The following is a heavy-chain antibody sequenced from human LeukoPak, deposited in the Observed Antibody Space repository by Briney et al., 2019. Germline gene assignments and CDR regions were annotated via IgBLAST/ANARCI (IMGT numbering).Heavy chain of an antibody. V-gene: IGHV3-23*01. CDR3: AKATTLQLWFDYFDY. D-gene: IGHD5-18*01. J-gene: IGHJ4*02. CDR1: GFTFSSYA. Sequence: PGGSLRLSCAASGFTFSSYAMSWVRQAPGKGLEWVSAISGSGGSTYYADSVKGRFIISRDNSKNTLYLQMNSLRAEDTAVYYCAKATTLQLWFDYFDYWGQGTLVTVSS. CDR2: ISGSGGST.